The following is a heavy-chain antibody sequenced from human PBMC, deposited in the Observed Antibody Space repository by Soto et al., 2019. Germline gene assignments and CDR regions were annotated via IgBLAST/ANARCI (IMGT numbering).Heavy chain of an antibody. CDR2: IYYSGST. CDR1: GGSISSYY. J-gene: IGHJ4*02. CDR3: ARGFDWLLFL. D-gene: IGHD3-9*01. V-gene: IGHV4-59*01. Sequence: SETLSLTCTVSGGSISSYYWSWIRQPPGKGLEWIGYIYYSGSTNYNPSLRSRVTISVDTSKNQFSLKLSSVTAADTAVYYCARGFDWLLFLWGQGTLVTVSS.